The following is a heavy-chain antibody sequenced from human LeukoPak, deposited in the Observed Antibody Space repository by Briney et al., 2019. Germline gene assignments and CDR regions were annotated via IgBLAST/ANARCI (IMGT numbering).Heavy chain of an antibody. J-gene: IGHJ6*02. V-gene: IGHV4-59*08. D-gene: IGHD5-12*01. CDR3: AMDGATITGFGMDV. CDR1: GGSISSYY. Sequence: SKTLSLTCSVSGGSISSYYWSWIRQPPGKGLEWIGYIYYTGSTDYNPSLKSRVTISVDTSKNQFSLKLSSVTAADTAVNYCAMDGATITGFGMDVWGQGTTVTVSS. CDR2: IYYTGST.